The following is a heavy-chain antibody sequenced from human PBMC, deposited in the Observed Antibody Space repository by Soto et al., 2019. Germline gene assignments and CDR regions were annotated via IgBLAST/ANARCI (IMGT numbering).Heavy chain of an antibody. J-gene: IGHJ6*02. D-gene: IGHD1-7*01. CDR1: GYTFTSYD. CDR2: MNPNSGNT. Sequence: QVQLVQSGAEVKKPGASVKVSCKASGYTFTSYDINWVRQATGQGLEWMGWMNPNSGNTGYAQKFQGRVTMTRNTSISTAFMELSSLGYEYTAIYYCTKGTRTTDVWGQGTTVTVSS. CDR3: TKGTRTTDV. V-gene: IGHV1-8*01.